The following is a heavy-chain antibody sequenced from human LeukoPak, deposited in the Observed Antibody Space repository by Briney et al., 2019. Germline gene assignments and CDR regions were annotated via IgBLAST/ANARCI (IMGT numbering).Heavy chain of an antibody. V-gene: IGHV3-9*01. J-gene: IGHJ4*02. CDR2: ISWNSGSI. D-gene: IGHD4-17*01. CDR3: ARALTTVTYWGGYYFDY. Sequence: GGSLRLSCAASGFTFDDYAMHWVRQAPGKGLEWVSGISWNSGSIGYADSVKGRFTISRDNAKNSLYLQMNSLRAEDTALYYCARALTTVTYWGGYYFDYWGQGTLVTVSS. CDR1: GFTFDDYA.